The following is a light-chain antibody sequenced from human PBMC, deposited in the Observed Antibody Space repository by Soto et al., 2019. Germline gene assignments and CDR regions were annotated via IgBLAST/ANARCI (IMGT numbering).Light chain of an antibody. Sequence: DIQLTQSPSSLSASVGDRVTFTCRASQDISHFLARYQQRPGEVPRLLIYGASTLQSGVSSRFSGSGFGTDFTLTIASLQPEDVATYYCQKYNKDSPATFGPGTKVEIK. V-gene: IGKV1-27*01. CDR1: QDISHF. CDR3: QKYNKDSPAT. J-gene: IGKJ1*01. CDR2: GAS.